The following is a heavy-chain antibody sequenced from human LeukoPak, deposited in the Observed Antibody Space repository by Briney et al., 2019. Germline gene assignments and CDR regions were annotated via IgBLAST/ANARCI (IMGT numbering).Heavy chain of an antibody. Sequence: GGSLRLSCAASGFTFSNYAMSWVRQAPGKGLEWVSSINGRGGSTYYADSVKGRFTISRDNSKNTLYLQMNSLRAEDTAAYYCAKAPVIAAAGTLDYWGQGTLVTVSS. V-gene: IGHV3-23*01. J-gene: IGHJ4*02. CDR3: AKAPVIAAAGTLDY. D-gene: IGHD6-13*01. CDR1: GFTFSNYA. CDR2: INGRGGST.